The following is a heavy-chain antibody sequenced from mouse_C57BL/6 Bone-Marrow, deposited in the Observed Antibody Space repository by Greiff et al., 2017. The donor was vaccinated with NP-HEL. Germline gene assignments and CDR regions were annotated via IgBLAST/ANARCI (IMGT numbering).Heavy chain of an antibody. CDR2: IRLKSDNYAT. J-gene: IGHJ4*01. Sequence: EVMLVESGGGLVQPGGSMKLSCVASGFTFSNYWMNWVRQSPEKGLEWVAQIRLKSDNYATHYAESVKGRFTISRDDSKSSVYLQMNNLRAEDTGIYYCTETTVVYYYAMDYWGQGTSVTVSS. D-gene: IGHD1-1*01. CDR1: GFTFSNYW. CDR3: TETTVVYYYAMDY. V-gene: IGHV6-3*01.